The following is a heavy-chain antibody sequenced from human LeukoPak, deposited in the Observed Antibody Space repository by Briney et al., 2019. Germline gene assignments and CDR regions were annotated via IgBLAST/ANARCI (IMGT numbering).Heavy chain of an antibody. D-gene: IGHD3-16*01. V-gene: IGHV3-48*03. CDR3: GASRQYVGAFDI. CDR1: GFTFSTYE. CDR2: ISSSSTII. Sequence: GGSLRLSCAASGFTFSTYELYWVRQAPGKGLEWISYISSSSTIIKYADSVRGRFTISRDDARESLYLQMSSLRADDTAIYYCGASRQYVGAFDIWGQGTLVTVSS. J-gene: IGHJ3*02.